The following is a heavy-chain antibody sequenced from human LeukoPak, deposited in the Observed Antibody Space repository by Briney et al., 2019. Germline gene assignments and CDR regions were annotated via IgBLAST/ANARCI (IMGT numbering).Heavy chain of an antibody. V-gene: IGHV3-74*01. CDR2: LNSDGTRT. CDR1: GFTFSSYW. D-gene: IGHD1-1*01. Sequence: GGSLRLSCAASGFTFSSYWMHWVRQAPGKGLMWVSRLNSDGTRTGYADSVKGRFTISRDNAKNTLYLQMNSLRAEDTAVYYCARDVGWNGDYWGQGTLVTVSS. J-gene: IGHJ4*02. CDR3: ARDVGWNGDY.